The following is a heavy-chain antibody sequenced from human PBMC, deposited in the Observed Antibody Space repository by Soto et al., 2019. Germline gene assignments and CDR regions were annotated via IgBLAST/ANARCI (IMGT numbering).Heavy chain of an antibody. Sequence: QVQLVQSGAEVKKPGASVKVSCKASGYTFTSYGISWVRQAPGQGLEWMGWISAYNGNTNYAQKLQGRVTMTADKSRSTAYMELRSVRSDDTAVYYCARDDSSSWSDEDYYYYYGMDVWGQGTTVTVSS. CDR3: ARDDSSSWSDEDYYYYYGMDV. J-gene: IGHJ6*02. V-gene: IGHV1-18*01. D-gene: IGHD6-13*01. CDR1: GYTFTSYG. CDR2: ISAYNGNT.